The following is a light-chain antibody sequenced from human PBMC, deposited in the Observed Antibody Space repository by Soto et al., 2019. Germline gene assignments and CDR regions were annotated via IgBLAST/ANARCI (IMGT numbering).Light chain of an antibody. CDR1: QGISNY. CDR2: AAS. V-gene: IGKV1-27*01. Sequence: DIQMTQSPSSLSASVGDRVTITCRASQGISNYLAWYQQKPGKVPKLLIYAASTLQSGVPSRFSGSGAGIDFTLTIGTLQPADFATYYCQKYNSAPRSFGQGTKVDIK. CDR3: QKYNSAPRS. J-gene: IGKJ1*01.